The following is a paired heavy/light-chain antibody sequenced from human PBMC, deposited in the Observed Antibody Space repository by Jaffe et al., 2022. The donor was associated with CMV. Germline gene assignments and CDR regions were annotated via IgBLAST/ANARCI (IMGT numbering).Light chain of an antibody. J-gene: IGLJ3*02. CDR3: QSADSSDTHWV. V-gene: IGLV3-25*03. CDR2: RDS. CDR1: ALTNQY. Sequence: SYELTQPPSVSVSPGQTARITCSGHALTNQYAYWYQRKPGQAPVLVIYRDSARPSGIPERFSASSSGTTVTLTINGVQAEDEADYYCQSADSSDTHWVFGGGTKLTVL.
Heavy chain of an antibody. D-gene: IGHD6-19*01. CDR1: GFTFSNYA. V-gene: IGHV3-30*18. Sequence: QVQLVESGGGVVQSGRSLRLSCATSGFTFSNYAMHWVRQAPGKGLEWVAGISSDGSSKYYAGSVKGRFTISRDNSKDTLYVEMNSLRGEDTAVYHCAKGYSSGWYESYWGQGTQVTVSS. CDR2: ISSDGSSK. J-gene: IGHJ4*02. CDR3: AKGYSSGWYESY.